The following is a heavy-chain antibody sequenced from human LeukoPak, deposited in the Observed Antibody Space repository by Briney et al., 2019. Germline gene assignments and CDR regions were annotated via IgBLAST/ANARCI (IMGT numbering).Heavy chain of an antibody. D-gene: IGHD1-1*01. Sequence: GASVKVSCKPSGYTFTSYTMSWVRQAPGQRLEWVGWISAYNGNTRYAEELQGRITMTTDTSRTTAYMELRSLTSDDTAIYYCARGAGQLELLDYWGQGTLVTVSS. J-gene: IGHJ4*02. V-gene: IGHV1-18*01. CDR2: ISAYNGNT. CDR1: GYTFTSYT. CDR3: ARGAGQLELLDY.